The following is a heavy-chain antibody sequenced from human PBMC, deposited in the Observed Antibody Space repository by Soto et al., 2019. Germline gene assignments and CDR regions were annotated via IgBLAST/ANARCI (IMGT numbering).Heavy chain of an antibody. Sequence: AGGSLRLSCAASGFTFSSYAMHWVRQAPGKGLEWVAVISYDGSNKYYADSVKGRFTISVDTSKNQFSLKLSSVTAADTAVYYCARLRYDFWSGYEYYYGMDVWGQGTTVTVSS. CDR1: GFTFSSYA. D-gene: IGHD3-3*01. CDR2: ISYDGSNK. V-gene: IGHV3-30-3*01. J-gene: IGHJ6*02. CDR3: ARLRYDFWSGYEYYYGMDV.